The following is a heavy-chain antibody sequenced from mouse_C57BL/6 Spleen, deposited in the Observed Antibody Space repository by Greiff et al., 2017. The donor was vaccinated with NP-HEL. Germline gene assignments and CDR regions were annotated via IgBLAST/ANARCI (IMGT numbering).Heavy chain of an antibody. J-gene: IGHJ2*01. CDR3: AREEGSNPCYLDY. D-gene: IGHD2-5*01. CDR2: ISDGGSYT. Sequence: EVKLVESGGGLVKPGGSLKLSCAASGFTFSSYAMSWVRQTPEKRLEWVATISDGGSYTYYPDNVKGRFTISRDNAKNNLYLQMSHLKSEDTAMYYCAREEGSNPCYLDYWGQGTTLTVSS. V-gene: IGHV5-4*01. CDR1: GFTFSSYA.